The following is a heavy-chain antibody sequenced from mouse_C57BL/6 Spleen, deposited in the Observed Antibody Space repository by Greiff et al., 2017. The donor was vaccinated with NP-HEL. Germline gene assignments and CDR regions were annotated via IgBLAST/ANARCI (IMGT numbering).Heavy chain of an antibody. Sequence: VQLQQSGAELVRPGASVTLSCKASGYTFTDYEMHWVKQTPVHGLEWIGAIDPATGGTAYNQKFKGKAILTADKSSSTAYMELRSLTSEDSAVYYCTSWLLRGAWFAYWGQGTLVTVSA. CDR3: TSWLLRGAWFAY. J-gene: IGHJ3*01. V-gene: IGHV1-15*01. CDR1: GYTFTDYE. D-gene: IGHD2-3*01. CDR2: IDPATGGT.